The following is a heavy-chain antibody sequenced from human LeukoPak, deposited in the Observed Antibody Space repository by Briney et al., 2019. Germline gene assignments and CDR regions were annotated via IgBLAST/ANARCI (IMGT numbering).Heavy chain of an antibody. V-gene: IGHV3-30*02. CDR1: GFTFSAYG. D-gene: IGHD2-21*01. J-gene: IGHJ4*02. CDR2: VRYDGRDK. Sequence: PGGSLRLSCEVSGFTFSAYGIHWVRQSPGKGLEWVAFVRYDGRDKFYADSVKGRFIVSKDNSRTTLQLQMNSLRSEDTAVYFCARGGARDIWYFAYWGQGTRVTVSS. CDR3: ARGGARDIWYFAY.